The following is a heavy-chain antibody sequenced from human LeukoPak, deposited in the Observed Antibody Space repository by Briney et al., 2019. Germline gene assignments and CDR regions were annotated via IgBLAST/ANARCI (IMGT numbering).Heavy chain of an antibody. CDR3: AKIGPLSGAYYFDY. CDR1: GFTFSTSA. CDR2: IVGSGTHT. V-gene: IGHV3-23*01. D-gene: IGHD7-27*01. Sequence: GGSLRLSCAVSGFTFSTSAMGWVRQAPGKGLKWVSSIVGSGTHTFYAGSVQGRFTVSRDNSKNTVYLQMNSLRGEDTAVYYCAKIGPLSGAYYFDYWGQGTLVTVSS. J-gene: IGHJ4*02.